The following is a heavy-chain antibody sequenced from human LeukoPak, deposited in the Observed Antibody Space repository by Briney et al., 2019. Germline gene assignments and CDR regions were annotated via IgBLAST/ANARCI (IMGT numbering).Heavy chain of an antibody. J-gene: IGHJ5*02. CDR3: AREHILRYFDWLPLGFDP. V-gene: IGHV1-46*01. Sequence: ASAKVSCKASGYTFTSYYMHWVRQAPGQGLEWMGIINPSGGSTSYAQKFQGRVTMTRDTSTSTVYMELSSLRSEDTAVYYCAREHILRYFDWLPLGFDPWGQGTLVTVSS. CDR2: INPSGGST. D-gene: IGHD3-9*01. CDR1: GYTFTSYY.